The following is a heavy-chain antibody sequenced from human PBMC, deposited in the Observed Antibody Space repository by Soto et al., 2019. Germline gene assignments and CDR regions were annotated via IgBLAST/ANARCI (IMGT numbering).Heavy chain of an antibody. CDR3: VRDTPDYYGSGRGFAFDI. J-gene: IGHJ3*02. Sequence: QVQLVESGGGLVKPGGSLRLSCEVSGFTFSDYYMTWIRQAPGKGLEWVSYISDSGSHTNYADSVKGRFTISRDNAKNSLYLQMNSLRAEDTAVYYCVRDTPDYYGSGRGFAFDIWGQGTMVTVSS. D-gene: IGHD3-10*01. CDR2: ISDSGSHT. CDR1: GFTFSDYY. V-gene: IGHV3-11*06.